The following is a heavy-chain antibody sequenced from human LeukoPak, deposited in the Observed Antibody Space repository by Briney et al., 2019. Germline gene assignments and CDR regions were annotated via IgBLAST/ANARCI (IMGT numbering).Heavy chain of an antibody. V-gene: IGHV1-2*02. CDR2: IIPISGGT. J-gene: IGHJ6*03. CDR3: ARDTMGLKNCDGDCYEDYYYYYYMDV. Sequence: ASVKVSCKASGGTFSSYAISWVRQAPGQGLEWMGWIIPISGGTNYAQKFQGRVTMTRDTSISTAYMELSRLRSKDTAVYYCARDTMGLKNCDGDCYEDYYYYYYMDVWGKGTTVTVSS. D-gene: IGHD2-21*01. CDR1: GGTFSSYA.